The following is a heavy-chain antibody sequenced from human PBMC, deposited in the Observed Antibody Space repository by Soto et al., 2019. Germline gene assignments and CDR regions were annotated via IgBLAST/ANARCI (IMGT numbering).Heavy chain of an antibody. Sequence: SVKVSCKASGGSFSGQAVSWVRQAPGQGLEWMGGIIPIFRTTNYARKFQGRLTITADESTSTASMELTSLTSADTAVYYRAKGGHHTAAGRGGYFDYWGQGTLVTVSS. CDR2: IIPIFRTT. D-gene: IGHD6-13*01. J-gene: IGHJ4*02. V-gene: IGHV1-69*13. CDR1: GGSFSGQA. CDR3: AKGGHHTAAGRGGYFDY.